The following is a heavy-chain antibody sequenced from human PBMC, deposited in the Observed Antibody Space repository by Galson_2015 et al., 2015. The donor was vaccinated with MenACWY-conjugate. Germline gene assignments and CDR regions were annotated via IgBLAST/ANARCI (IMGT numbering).Heavy chain of an antibody. D-gene: IGHD2/OR15-2a*01. CDR2: SAYNSNT. CDR3: ARDTTHYGMDV. V-gene: IGHV1-18*01. J-gene: IGHJ6*02. Sequence: SAYNSNTNYAQKLQGRVTMTTDTSTSTAYMELRSLRSDDTAVYYCARDTTHYGMDVWGQGTTVPVSS.